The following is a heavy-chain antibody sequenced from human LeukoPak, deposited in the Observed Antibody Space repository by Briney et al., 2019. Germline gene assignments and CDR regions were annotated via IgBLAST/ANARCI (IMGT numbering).Heavy chain of an antibody. D-gene: IGHD6-6*01. CDR3: ARDLVSRSNY. Sequence: GGSLRLSCAASGFTFTTYRMEWVRQAPGKGLEWVSSISSSSSYTYYADSVKGRFTISRDNAKNSLYLQMNSLRAEDTAMYYCARDLVSRSNYWGQGTPVTVSS. CDR1: GFTFTTYR. V-gene: IGHV3-21*01. J-gene: IGHJ4*02. CDR2: ISSSSSYT.